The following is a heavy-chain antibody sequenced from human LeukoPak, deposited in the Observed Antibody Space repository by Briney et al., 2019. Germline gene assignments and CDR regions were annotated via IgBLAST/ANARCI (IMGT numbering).Heavy chain of an antibody. Sequence: PGGSLRLSCAASGFTFSSYAMSWVRQAPGKGLEWVSAISGSGGSTYYADSVKGRFTISRDNSKNTLYIQMNSLRVEDTAVYYCAKFRGFLEWLEDAFDIWGQGTMVTVSS. V-gene: IGHV3-23*01. D-gene: IGHD3-3*01. J-gene: IGHJ3*02. CDR3: AKFRGFLEWLEDAFDI. CDR2: ISGSGGST. CDR1: GFTFSSYA.